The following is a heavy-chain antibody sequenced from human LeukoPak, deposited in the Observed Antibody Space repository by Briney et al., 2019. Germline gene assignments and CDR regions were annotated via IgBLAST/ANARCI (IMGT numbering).Heavy chain of an antibody. V-gene: IGHV3-21*01. CDR2: ISSSSSYI. CDR3: ARDRALVPAAKYSDH. CDR1: GFTFSSYS. J-gene: IGHJ4*02. Sequence: PGGSLRLSCAASGFTFSSYSMNWVRRAPGKGLEWVSSISSSSSYIYYADSVKGRFTISRDNAKNSLYLQMNSLRAEDTAVYYCARDRALVPAAKYSDHWGQGTLVTVSS. D-gene: IGHD2-2*01.